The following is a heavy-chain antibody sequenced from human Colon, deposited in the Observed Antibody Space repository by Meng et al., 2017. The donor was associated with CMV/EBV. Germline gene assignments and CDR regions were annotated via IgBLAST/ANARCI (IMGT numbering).Heavy chain of an antibody. D-gene: IGHD1-14*01. Sequence: SDGSIRNSSYYWGWIRQPPGKGLEWIGSIYYSGTTYYNPSLKSRVTISVDTSKNQFSLKLTSVTAADTALYYCAREQIAPRKNGMDVWGQGTTVTVSS. V-gene: IGHV4-39*07. J-gene: IGHJ6*02. CDR1: DGSIRNSSYY. CDR2: IYYSGTT. CDR3: AREQIAPRKNGMDV.